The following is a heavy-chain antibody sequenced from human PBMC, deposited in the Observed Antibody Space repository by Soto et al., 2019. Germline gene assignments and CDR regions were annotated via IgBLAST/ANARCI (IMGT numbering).Heavy chain of an antibody. J-gene: IGHJ4*02. D-gene: IGHD3-10*01. CDR1: GYTFSNYG. CDR3: ARDEGIRGFDS. V-gene: IGHV1-18*04. Sequence: QVQLVQSGDEVKKSGASVKVSCKASGYTFSNYGISWVRQAPGQGLEWMGWISGYNGLTAYAQNVQGRVTMTIDTPPTTVFMEMTGLRSNDTAVYYCARDEGIRGFDSWGQGTLVTVSS. CDR2: ISGYNGLT.